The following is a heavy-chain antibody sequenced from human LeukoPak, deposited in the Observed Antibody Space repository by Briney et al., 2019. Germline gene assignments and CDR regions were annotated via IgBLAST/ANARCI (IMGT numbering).Heavy chain of an antibody. CDR1: AFTFTAYW. D-gene: IGHD5-12*01. J-gene: IGHJ5*02. V-gene: IGHV3-74*01. Sequence: PGGSLRLSCAWSAFTFTAYWMHWVGQDPRKGLLWVARINSDGTTTNYAASVKGRFTISRDNAKNTLFLQMNSLRAEDTAVYFCAVSNGGYGPWGQGALVTVSS. CDR2: INSDGTTT. CDR3: AVSNGGYGP.